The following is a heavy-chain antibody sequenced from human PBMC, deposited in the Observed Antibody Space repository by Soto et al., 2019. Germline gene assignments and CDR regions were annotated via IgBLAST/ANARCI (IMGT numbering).Heavy chain of an antibody. J-gene: IGHJ6*02. CDR1: GGSFSGYY. CDR2: INHSGST. D-gene: IGHD6-13*01. Sequence: QVQLQQWGAGLLKPSETLSLTCAVYGGSFSGYYWSWIRQPPGKGLEWIGEINHSGSTNYNPSLKSRVTISVDSSKNQSSLKLSSVTAAATAVYYWARARIAAAGTQIYYYYGMDVWGQGTTVTVSS. CDR3: ARARIAAAGTQIYYYYGMDV. V-gene: IGHV4-34*01.